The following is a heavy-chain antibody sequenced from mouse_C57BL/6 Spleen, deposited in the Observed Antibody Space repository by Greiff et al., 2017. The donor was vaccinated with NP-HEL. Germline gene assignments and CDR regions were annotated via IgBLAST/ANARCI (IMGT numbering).Heavy chain of an antibody. J-gene: IGHJ2*01. V-gene: IGHV1-15*01. CDR3: TRATGVTYFDY. Sequence: QVQLQQSGAELVRPGASVTLSCKASGYTFTDYEMHWVKQTPVHGLEWIGAIDPETGGTDYNQKFKGKAILTADKPSNTAYMELRSLTSEDSAVDYYTRATGVTYFDYWGQGTTLTVSS. CDR2: IDPETGGT. CDR1: GYTFTDYE. D-gene: IGHD1-1*01.